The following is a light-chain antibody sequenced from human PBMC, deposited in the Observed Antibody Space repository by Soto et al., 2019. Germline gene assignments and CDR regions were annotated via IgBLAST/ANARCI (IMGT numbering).Light chain of an antibody. J-gene: IGKJ1*01. Sequence: IVLTQSPGTLSLSPGERATLSCRASQSVSSTSLDWYQQKPGQAPRLLIYGAFNRATGIPDRFGGSASGTDFTLTISRLEAEDFGVYYCQHYANSVWTFGQGTTVEIK. V-gene: IGKV3-20*01. CDR2: GAF. CDR3: QHYANSVWT. CDR1: QSVSSTS.